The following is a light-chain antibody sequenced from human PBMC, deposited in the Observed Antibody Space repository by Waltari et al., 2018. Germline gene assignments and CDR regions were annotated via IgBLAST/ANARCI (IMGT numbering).Light chain of an antibody. CDR3: QQYYTTPIT. CDR1: QSVLYSSNNKNY. V-gene: IGKV4-1*01. Sequence: DIVMTQSPDSLAVSLGERATINCNSSQSVLYSSNNKNYLAWYQQKPGQPPTLLIYWASTRESGVPDRFSGSGSGTDFTLTISSLQAEDVAVYYCQQYYTTPITFGQGTRLEIK. CDR2: WAS. J-gene: IGKJ5*01.